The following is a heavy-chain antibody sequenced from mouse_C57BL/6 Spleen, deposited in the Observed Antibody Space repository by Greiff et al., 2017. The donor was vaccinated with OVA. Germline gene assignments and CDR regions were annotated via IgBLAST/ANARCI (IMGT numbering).Heavy chain of an antibody. CDR3: TTYGIRFAY. J-gene: IGHJ3*01. CDR2: IDPENGDT. D-gene: IGHD2-1*01. CDR1: GFNIKDDY. Sequence: EVQLQQSGAELVRPGASVKLSCTASGFNIKDDYMHWVKQRPEPGLEWIGWIDPENGDTEYASKFQGKATITADTSSNTAYLQLSSLTSEDTAVYYCTTYGIRFAYWGQGTLVTVSA. V-gene: IGHV14-4*01.